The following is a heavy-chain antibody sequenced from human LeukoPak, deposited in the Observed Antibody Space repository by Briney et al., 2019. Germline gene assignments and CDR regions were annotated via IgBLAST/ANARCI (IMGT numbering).Heavy chain of an antibody. CDR3: ARHRSGWLQSSFDY. J-gene: IGHJ4*02. CDR2: IYYSGSS. V-gene: IGHV4-39*01. Sequence: SETLSLTCSVSGGSISSSSSYRGWIRQPPGTGLEWIGSIYYSGSSFDNPALKSRVTISVDTSKNQFSLKLSSVTAADTAVYYCARHRSGWLQSSFDYWGQGTLVTVSS. D-gene: IGHD5-24*01. CDR1: GGSISSSSSY.